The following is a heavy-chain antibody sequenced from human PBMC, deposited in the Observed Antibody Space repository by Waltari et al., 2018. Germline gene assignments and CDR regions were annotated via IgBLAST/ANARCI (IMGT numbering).Heavy chain of an antibody. CDR1: GGPITRNNL. D-gene: IGHD6-25*01. J-gene: IGHJ5*01. CDR3: ARFGGYWSIDS. CDR2: IYHTGGT. V-gene: IGHV4-4*02. Sequence: QVQLQESGPGLVKPSGTLSLTCAIPGGPITRNNLWTWVRQPPGKGLEWIGKIYHTGGTDYNLSLKSRVTMSVDKSENQFSLRMTSVTAADTAVYLCARFGGYWSIDSWGQGTLVTVSS.